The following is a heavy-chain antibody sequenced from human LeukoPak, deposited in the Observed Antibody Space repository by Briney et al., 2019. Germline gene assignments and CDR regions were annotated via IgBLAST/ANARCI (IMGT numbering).Heavy chain of an antibody. Sequence: ASVKVSCKASGYTFTSYGISWVRQAPGQGLEWMGWISAYNGNTNYAQKLQGRVTMTTDTSTSTAYMELRSLRSDDTAVYYCARPRLSDCSGGSCYWFDPWGQGTLVTVSS. J-gene: IGHJ5*02. CDR1: GYTFTSYG. CDR2: ISAYNGNT. CDR3: ARPRLSDCSGGSCYWFDP. D-gene: IGHD2-15*01. V-gene: IGHV1-18*01.